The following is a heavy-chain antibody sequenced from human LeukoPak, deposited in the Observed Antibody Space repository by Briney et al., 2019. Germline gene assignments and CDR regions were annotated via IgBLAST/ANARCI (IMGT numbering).Heavy chain of an antibody. Sequence: PGGSLRLSCAASGFTFDDYAMHWVRQTPGKGLKWVSLISGGGGSTYYADSVKGRFTISRDNSKNTLYLQMSSLRAEDTAVYFCVRGYSFGPYGMDVWGQGTTVTVSS. J-gene: IGHJ6*02. CDR1: GFTFDDYA. CDR3: VRGYSFGPYGMDV. D-gene: IGHD2-15*01. V-gene: IGHV3-43*02. CDR2: ISGGGGST.